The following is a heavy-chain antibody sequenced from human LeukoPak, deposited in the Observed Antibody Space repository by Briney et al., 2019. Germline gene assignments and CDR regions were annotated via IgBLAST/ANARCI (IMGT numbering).Heavy chain of an antibody. Sequence: PGESLKISCKGSGYSFTSYWIGWVRQMPGKGLEWMGIIYPGDSDTRYSPSFQGQVTISADESISTAYLQWSSLKASDTAMYYCARFLHIAVAGPTGWFDPWGQGTLVTVSS. V-gene: IGHV5-51*01. CDR3: ARFLHIAVAGPTGWFDP. CDR2: IYPGDSDT. D-gene: IGHD6-19*01. CDR1: GYSFTSYW. J-gene: IGHJ5*02.